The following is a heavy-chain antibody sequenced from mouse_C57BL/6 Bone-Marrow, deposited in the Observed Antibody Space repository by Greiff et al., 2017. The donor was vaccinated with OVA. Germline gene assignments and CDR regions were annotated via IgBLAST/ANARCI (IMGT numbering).Heavy chain of an antibody. J-gene: IGHJ2*01. D-gene: IGHD1-1*01. CDR2: IDPENGDT. CDR3: TTGCYGSIFDY. V-gene: IGHV14-4*01. Sequence: VHVKQSGAELVRPGASVKLSCTASGFNIKDDYMHWVKQRPEQGLEWIGGIDPENGDTEYASKFQDKATITSNTTSNTAYLQLSSLTSEDTAVYYCTTGCYGSIFDYWGQGTTLTVSS. CDR1: GFNIKDDY.